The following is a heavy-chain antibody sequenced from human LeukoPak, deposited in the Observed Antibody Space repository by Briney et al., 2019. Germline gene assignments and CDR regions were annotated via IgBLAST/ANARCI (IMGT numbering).Heavy chain of an antibody. D-gene: IGHD3-22*01. CDR2: IYYSGGT. CDR1: GGSISSGDYY. J-gene: IGHJ4*02. V-gene: IGHV4-30-4*01. Sequence: SETLSLTCTVSGGSISSGDYYWSWIRQPPGKGLEWIGYIYYSGGTYYNPSLKSRVTISVDTSKNQFSLKLSTVTAADTAVYYCARDYYDSSGYPGFDYWGQGTLVTVSS. CDR3: ARDYYDSSGYPGFDY.